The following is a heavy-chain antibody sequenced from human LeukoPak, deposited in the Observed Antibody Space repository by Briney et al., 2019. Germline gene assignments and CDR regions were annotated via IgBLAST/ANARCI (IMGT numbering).Heavy chain of an antibody. D-gene: IGHD3-10*01. Sequence: PGGSLRLSCAVSGFTVSSNYMSWVRQAPGKGLEWVSGISGTGYNTYYADSVKGRFTISRDNSKNTLYLQMNSLGAEDTAVYYCAKHVSGSLFYLDYWGQRTLVTVSS. CDR3: AKHVSGSLFYLDY. V-gene: IGHV3-23*01. J-gene: IGHJ4*02. CDR2: ISGTGYNT. CDR1: GFTVSSNY.